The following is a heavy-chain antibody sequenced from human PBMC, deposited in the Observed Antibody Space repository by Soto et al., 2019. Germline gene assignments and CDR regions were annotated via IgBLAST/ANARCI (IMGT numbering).Heavy chain of an antibody. D-gene: IGHD1-26*01. CDR2: VYYSGST. CDR3: ARTQSYSGTYWGAFVD. V-gene: IGHV4-59*11. J-gene: IGHJ4*02. CDR1: GASISSHY. Sequence: SETLSLTCSVSGASISSHYWSWIRQPPGKGPEWIGYVYYSGSTNYNPSLQSRVTISLDSSKNQFSLTLSSVTAADTAVYYCARTQSYSGTYWGAFVDWGQGTLVTV.